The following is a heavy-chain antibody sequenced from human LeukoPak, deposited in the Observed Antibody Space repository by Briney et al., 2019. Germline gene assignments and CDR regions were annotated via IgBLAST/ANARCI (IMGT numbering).Heavy chain of an antibody. CDR2: IGTSSTTI. D-gene: IGHD3-10*01. V-gene: IGHV3-48*01. CDR1: GFTFSSYT. J-gene: IGHJ4*02. Sequence: QPGGSLRLSCAASGFTFSSYTMNWVRQPPGKGLEWVSNIGTSSTTIYYADSVKGRFTISRDNAKNSLYLQMNSLRADDTAVYYCARWWFGEYYFDYWGQGTLVTVSS. CDR3: ARWWFGEYYFDY.